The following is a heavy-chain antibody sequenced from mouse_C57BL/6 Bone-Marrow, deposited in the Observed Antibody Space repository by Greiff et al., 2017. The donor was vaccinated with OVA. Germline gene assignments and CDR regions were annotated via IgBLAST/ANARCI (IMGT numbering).Heavy chain of an antibody. J-gene: IGHJ3*01. D-gene: IGHD3-2*02. CDR3: ARPRQLRLREAWFAY. V-gene: IGHV5-17*01. Sequence: VKVEESGGGLVKPGGSLKLSCAASGFTFSDYGMHWVRQAPEKGLEWVAYISSGSSTIYYADTVKGRFTISRDNAKNTLFLQMTSLRSEDTAMYYCARPRQLRLREAWFAYWGQGTLVTVSA. CDR1: GFTFSDYG. CDR2: ISSGSSTI.